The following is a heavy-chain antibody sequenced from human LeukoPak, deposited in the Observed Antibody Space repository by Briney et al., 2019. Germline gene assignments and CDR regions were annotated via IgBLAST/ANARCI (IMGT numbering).Heavy chain of an antibody. J-gene: IGHJ4*02. CDR3: ANAGFCSSTTCYNPFDH. CDR2: ITDSGFTT. Sequence: PGGSLRLSCAASGFTFSSYAMSWVRQAPGKGLKWVSGITDSGFTTFYANSVKGRFTISRDNSKNTPYLQMNSLRAEDTAVYYCANAGFCSSTTCYNPFDHWGQGTLVTVSS. V-gene: IGHV3-23*01. CDR1: GFTFSSYA. D-gene: IGHD2-2*02.